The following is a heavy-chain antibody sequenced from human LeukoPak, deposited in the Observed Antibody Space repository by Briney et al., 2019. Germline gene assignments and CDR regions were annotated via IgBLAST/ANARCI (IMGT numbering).Heavy chain of an antibody. J-gene: IGHJ2*01. CDR2: FDPEDGET. CDR3: ATGYGGSYRTPYAWYFDL. Sequence: ASVKVSCKVSGYTLTELSMHWVRQAPGKGLEWMGGFDPEDGETIYAQKFQGRVTMTEDTSTDTAYMELSSLRSEDTAVYYCATGYGGSYRTPYAWYFDLWGRGTLVTVSS. V-gene: IGHV1-24*01. CDR1: GYTLTELS. D-gene: IGHD1-26*01.